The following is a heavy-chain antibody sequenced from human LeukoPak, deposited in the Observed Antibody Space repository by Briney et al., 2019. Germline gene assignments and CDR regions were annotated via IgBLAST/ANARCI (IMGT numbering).Heavy chain of an antibody. V-gene: IGHV1-69*04. D-gene: IGHD2-2*02. Sequence: ASVKVSCKASGGTFSSYAISWVRQAPGQGLEWMGRIIPILGIANYAQKFQGRVTITADKSTSTAYMELSSLRSEDTAVYYCARDPDLGYCSSTGCYSWGQGTLVTVSS. CDR3: ARDPDLGYCSSTGCYS. CDR2: IIPILGIA. CDR1: GGTFSSYA. J-gene: IGHJ4*02.